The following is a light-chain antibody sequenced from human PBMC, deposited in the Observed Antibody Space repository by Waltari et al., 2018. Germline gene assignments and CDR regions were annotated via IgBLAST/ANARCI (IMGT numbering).Light chain of an antibody. V-gene: IGKV3-15*01. Sequence: EIVMTQSPATLSVSPGERATLSCRSSQNVSSNLAWYQQRPGQAPRLLIYGASSRATGIPARFSGSGSGTEFTLTITSLQSEDFAVYYCQQYNTWPPKTFGGGTKVEIK. CDR1: QNVSSN. CDR3: QQYNTWPPKT. CDR2: GAS. J-gene: IGKJ4*01.